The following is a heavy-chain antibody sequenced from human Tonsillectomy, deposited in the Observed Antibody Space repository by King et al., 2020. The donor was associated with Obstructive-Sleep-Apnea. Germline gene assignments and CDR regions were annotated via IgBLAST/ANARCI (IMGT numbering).Heavy chain of an antibody. CDR2: LRGSGGST. J-gene: IGHJ4*02. CDR1: GFTFSSYA. Sequence: QLVQSGGGLVQPGGSLRLSCAASGFTFSSYAMSWVRQAPGKGVEWVSALRGSGGSTYYADSVKGRFTISRDNSKNTLYLQMNSLRAEDTAVYNCAKDKVSRCWYYFDYWGQGTLVTVSS. V-gene: IGHV3-23*04. D-gene: IGHD6-19*01. CDR3: AKDKVSRCWYYFDY.